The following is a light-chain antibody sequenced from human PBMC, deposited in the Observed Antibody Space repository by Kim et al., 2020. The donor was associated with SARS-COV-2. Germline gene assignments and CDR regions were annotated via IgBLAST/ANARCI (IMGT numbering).Light chain of an antibody. CDR3: QSYDSSLSGSV. J-gene: IGLJ2*01. Sequence: RVNISCTGSSSNSGAGYDVHWYQQLPGTAPKLLIYGNSNRPSGVPDRFSGSKSGTSASLAITGLQAEDEADYHCQSYDSSLSGSVFGGGTQLTVL. CDR2: GNS. CDR1: SSNSGAGYD. V-gene: IGLV1-40*01.